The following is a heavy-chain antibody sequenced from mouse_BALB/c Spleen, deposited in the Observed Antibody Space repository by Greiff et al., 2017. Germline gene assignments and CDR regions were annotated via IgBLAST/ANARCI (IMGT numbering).Heavy chain of an antibody. CDR3: ARAGVVATDAMDY. CDR2: IYPGDGDT. J-gene: IGHJ4*01. Sequence: QVQLKESGPELVKPGASVKISCKASGYAFSSSWMNWVKQRPGQGLEWIGRIYPGDGDTNYNGKFKGKATLTADKSSSTAYMQLSSLTSVDSAVYFCARAGVVATDAMDYWGQGTSVTVSS. CDR1: GYAFSSSW. D-gene: IGHD1-1*01. V-gene: IGHV1-82*01.